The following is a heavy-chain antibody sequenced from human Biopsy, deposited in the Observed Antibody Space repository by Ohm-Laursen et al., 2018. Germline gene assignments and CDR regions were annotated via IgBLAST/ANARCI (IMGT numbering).Heavy chain of an antibody. J-gene: IGHJ6*02. CDR1: GGSFSSYA. Sequence: PSAKVSCKPFGGSFSSYAISWVRQSPGPRLEWMGRFIPFFGTRNYAQMFQGRVTITADTSTSTAYMELSSLRSDDTAVYYCARGRRLPAAISSFYFAMDVWGQGTTVTVSS. D-gene: IGHD2-2*01. CDR3: ARGRRLPAAISSFYFAMDV. CDR2: FIPFFGTR. V-gene: IGHV1-69*06.